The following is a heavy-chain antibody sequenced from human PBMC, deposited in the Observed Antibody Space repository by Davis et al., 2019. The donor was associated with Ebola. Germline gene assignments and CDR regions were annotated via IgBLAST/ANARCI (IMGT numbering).Heavy chain of an antibody. CDR2: IYHSGSP. D-gene: IGHD2-15*01. CDR1: GGSISSSNW. V-gene: IGHV4-4*02. CDR3: ARGGLVVVAATRFDY. Sequence: MPGGSLRLSCTVSGGSISSSNWWSWVRQPPGKGLEWIGEIYHSGSPNYNASLKSRVTISVDKSKNQFSLKLSSVTAADTAVYYCARGGLVVVAATRFDYWGQGTLVTVSS. J-gene: IGHJ4*02.